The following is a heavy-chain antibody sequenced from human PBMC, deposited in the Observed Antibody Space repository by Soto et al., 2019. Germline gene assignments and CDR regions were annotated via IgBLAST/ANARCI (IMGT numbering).Heavy chain of an antibody. CDR3: APGGPAMVKLYFQH. CDR2: ISGSGGST. Sequence: GGSLRLSCAASGFTFSSYAMSWVRQAPGKGLEWVSAISGSGGSTYYADSVKGRFTISGDNSKNTLYLQMNSLRAEDTAVYYCAPGGPAMVKLYFQHWGQGTLVTVSS. V-gene: IGHV3-23*01. J-gene: IGHJ1*01. D-gene: IGHD5-18*01. CDR1: GFTFSSYA.